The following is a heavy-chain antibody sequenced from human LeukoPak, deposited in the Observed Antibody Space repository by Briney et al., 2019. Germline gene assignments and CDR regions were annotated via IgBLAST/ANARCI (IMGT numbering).Heavy chain of an antibody. J-gene: IGHJ6*04. V-gene: IGHV4-4*07. CDR2: MCAIGDT. CDR3: ARVLGRYSYGMDV. D-gene: IGHD5-18*01. Sequence: SETLSLTCPVSGASINSYSWIRQPAGQGLRSIGHMCAIGDTNYDPSLRSRVTISVDTSKNQFSLKLSSVTAADTAVYYCARVLGRYSYGMDVWGKGTTVTVSS. CDR1: GASINSYS.